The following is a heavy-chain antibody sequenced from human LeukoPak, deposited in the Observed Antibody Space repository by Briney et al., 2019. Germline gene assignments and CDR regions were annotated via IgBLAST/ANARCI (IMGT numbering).Heavy chain of an antibody. V-gene: IGHV4-59*08. Sequence: SETLSLTCTVSGGSISSYYWSWIRQPPGKGLEWIGYIYYSGSTNYNPSLKSRVTISVDTSKNQFSLKLSSVTAADTAVYYCARRGFLEWLSYSDAFDIWGQGTMVTVSS. D-gene: IGHD3-3*01. CDR3: ARRGFLEWLSYSDAFDI. CDR1: GGSISSYY. J-gene: IGHJ3*02. CDR2: IYYSGST.